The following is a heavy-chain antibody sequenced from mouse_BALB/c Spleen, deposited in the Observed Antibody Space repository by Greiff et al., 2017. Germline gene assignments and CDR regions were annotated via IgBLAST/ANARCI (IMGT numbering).Heavy chain of an antibody. Sequence: DVMLVESGGGLVQPGESLKLSCESNEYEFPSHDMSWVRKTPEKRLELVAAINSDGGSTYYPDTMERRFIISRDNTKKTLYLQMSSLRSEDTALYYCARRDYGNYGGVWFAYWGQGTLVTVSA. V-gene: IGHV5-2*03. CDR3: ARRDYGNYGGVWFAY. CDR1: EYEFPSHD. D-gene: IGHD2-1*01. J-gene: IGHJ3*01. CDR2: INSDGGST.